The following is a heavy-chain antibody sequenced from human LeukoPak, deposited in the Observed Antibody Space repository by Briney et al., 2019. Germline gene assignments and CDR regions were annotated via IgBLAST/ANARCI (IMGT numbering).Heavy chain of an antibody. D-gene: IGHD2-15*01. CDR3: AKWGCSGGSCYPFDY. CDR1: GFTFSSCG. V-gene: IGHV3-23*01. Sequence: PGGSLRLSCAASGFTFSSCGMSWVRQAPGKGLEWVSALSDSGGSTFYADSVKGRFTISRDNSKNTLYLQMNSLRAEDTAVYYCAKWGCSGGSCYPFDYWGQGTLVTVSS. CDR2: LSDSGGST. J-gene: IGHJ4*02.